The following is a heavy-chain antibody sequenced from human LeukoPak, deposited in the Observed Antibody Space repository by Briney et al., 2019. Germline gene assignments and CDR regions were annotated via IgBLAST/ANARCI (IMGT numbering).Heavy chain of an antibody. Sequence: ASVKVSCKASGGTFSSYAISCVRQAPGQGLEWMGGIIPIFGTANYAQKFQGRVTITADESTSTAYMELSSLRSEDTAVYYCASGRLVYGGLDYWGQGTLVTVSS. CDR2: IIPIFGTA. CDR1: GGTFSSYA. V-gene: IGHV1-69*01. D-gene: IGHD4/OR15-4a*01. J-gene: IGHJ4*02. CDR3: ASGRLVYGGLDY.